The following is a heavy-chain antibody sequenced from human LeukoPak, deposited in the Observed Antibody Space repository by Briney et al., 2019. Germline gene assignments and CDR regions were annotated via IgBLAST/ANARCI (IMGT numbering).Heavy chain of an antibody. CDR3: ARMEGYSYSDY. D-gene: IGHD5-18*01. CDR1: GGTISSHA. Sequence: ASVKVSCKASGGTISSHAINRVRQAPGQGLEWMGGIIPFFPATNYAQKFQGRVTITADESTSTVYMELSSLRSEDTAVYYCARMEGYSYSDYWGQGTLVTVSS. V-gene: IGHV1-69*13. CDR2: IIPFFPAT. J-gene: IGHJ4*02.